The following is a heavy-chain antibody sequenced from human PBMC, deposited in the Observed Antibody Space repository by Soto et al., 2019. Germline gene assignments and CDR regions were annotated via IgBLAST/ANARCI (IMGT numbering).Heavy chain of an antibody. V-gene: IGHV3-30*18. D-gene: IGHD6-6*01. Sequence: GGSLRLSCAASGFTFSSYGMHWVRQAPGKGLEWVGVISYDGSNKYYADSVKGRFTISRDNSKNTLYLQMNSLRAEDTAVYYCAKGLSSSDLDFDYWGQGTLVTVSS. CDR1: GFTFSSYG. CDR2: ISYDGSNK. CDR3: AKGLSSSDLDFDY. J-gene: IGHJ4*02.